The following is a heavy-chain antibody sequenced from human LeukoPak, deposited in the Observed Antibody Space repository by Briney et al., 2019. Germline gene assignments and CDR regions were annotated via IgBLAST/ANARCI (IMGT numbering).Heavy chain of an antibody. Sequence: GASVKVSCKASGYTFTGYYMHWVRQAPGQGLEWMGRINPNSGGTNYAQKFQGSVTMTRDTSISTAYMELSRLRSDDTAVCYCARKAVHYGSGSYVGYWGQGTLVTVSS. J-gene: IGHJ4*02. V-gene: IGHV1-2*06. CDR3: ARKAVHYGSGSYVGY. CDR2: INPNSGGT. D-gene: IGHD3-10*01. CDR1: GYTFTGYY.